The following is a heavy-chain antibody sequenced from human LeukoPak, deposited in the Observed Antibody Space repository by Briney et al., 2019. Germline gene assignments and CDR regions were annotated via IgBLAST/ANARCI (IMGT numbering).Heavy chain of an antibody. CDR1: GFTFSAYN. V-gene: IGHV3-21*01. CDR2: IDTSSSYI. Sequence: GGSLRLSCAASGFTFSAYNMNWVRRAPGKGLEWVASIDTSSSYIFYADSVKGRFTISRDNSKNSLYLQMNSLRAEDTAVYYCARGPMVRGPDYWGQGTLVTVSS. CDR3: ARGPMVRGPDY. J-gene: IGHJ4*02. D-gene: IGHD3-10*01.